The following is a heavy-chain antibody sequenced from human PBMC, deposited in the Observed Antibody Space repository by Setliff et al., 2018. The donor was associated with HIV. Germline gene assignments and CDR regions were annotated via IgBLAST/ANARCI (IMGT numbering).Heavy chain of an antibody. J-gene: IGHJ4*02. V-gene: IGHV4-39*01. CDR1: GGSISSSGYY. CDR2: MYYRGST. CDR3: ARQFWMLTTLYFDS. Sequence: NPSETLSLTCAVSGGSISSSGYYWGWIRQPPGKGLEWIGNMYYRGSTYYNPSLKSRVIISVDTSKNQFSLKLSSVTAADTAVYYCARQFWMLTTLYFDSLGPGTLVTAPQ. D-gene: IGHD3-16*01.